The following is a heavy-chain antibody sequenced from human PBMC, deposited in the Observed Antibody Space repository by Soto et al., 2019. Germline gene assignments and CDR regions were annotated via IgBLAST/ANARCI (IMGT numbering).Heavy chain of an antibody. CDR3: ARGQRFSDWFDP. Sequence: SETLSLTCTVSGGSMTSCYWTWIRQPAGKGLEWIGRVYSSGGTHYNPSLKSRVTISLDTSKNQFSLRLLSVTDADTAVYFCARGQRFSDWFDPWGQGTLVTVSS. CDR2: VYSSGGT. V-gene: IGHV4-4*07. CDR1: GGSMTSCY. D-gene: IGHD3-3*01. J-gene: IGHJ5*02.